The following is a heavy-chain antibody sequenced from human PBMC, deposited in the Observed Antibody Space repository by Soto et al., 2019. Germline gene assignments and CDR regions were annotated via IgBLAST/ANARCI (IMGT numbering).Heavy chain of an antibody. J-gene: IGHJ3*02. D-gene: IGHD3-22*01. CDR3: ASAYYDSSGYPLVGAFDI. CDR2: IYSGGST. V-gene: IGHV3-53*01. CDR1: VFTVSSNY. Sequence: GWSLRLSCSASVFTVSSNYMSWCRQAPGKGLEWVSVIYSGGSTYYADSVKGRFTISRDNSKNTLYLQMNSLRAEDTAVYYCASAYYDSSGYPLVGAFDIWGQGTMVTVSS.